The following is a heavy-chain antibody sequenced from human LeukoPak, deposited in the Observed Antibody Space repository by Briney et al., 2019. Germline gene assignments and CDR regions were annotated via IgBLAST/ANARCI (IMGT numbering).Heavy chain of an antibody. CDR2: IKQDGSEK. J-gene: IGHJ4*02. CDR1: GFTFSGYW. V-gene: IGHV3-7*01. CDR3: ARFSSGAYYYFDY. Sequence: GGSLRLSCAASGFTFSGYWMSWVRQAPGKRLEWVANIKQDGSEKYYVDSVKGRFTIFRDNAKNSLYLQMNSLRAEDTAVYYCARFSSGAYYYFDYWGQGTLVTVPS. D-gene: IGHD6-6*01.